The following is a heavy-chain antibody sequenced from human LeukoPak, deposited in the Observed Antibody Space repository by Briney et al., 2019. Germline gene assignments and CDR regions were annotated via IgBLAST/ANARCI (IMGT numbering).Heavy chain of an antibody. CDR3: ARGLRYSSGWYGY. CDR1: GGSFSGYY. V-gene: IGHV4-34*01. Sequence: PSGTLSLTCAVYGGSFSGYYWSWIRQPPGKGLEWIGEINHSGSTNYNPSLKSRVSISVDTSKNQFSLKLSSVTAADTAVYYCARGLRYSSGWYGYWGQGTLVTVSS. D-gene: IGHD6-19*01. J-gene: IGHJ4*02. CDR2: INHSGST.